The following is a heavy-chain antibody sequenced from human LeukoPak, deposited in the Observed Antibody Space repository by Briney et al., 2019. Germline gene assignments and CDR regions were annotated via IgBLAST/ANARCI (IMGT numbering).Heavy chain of an antibody. CDR1: GGTFSSYA. CDR3: AREQAALFGCKKTTAYGMDV. Sequence: GASVKVSCKASGGTFSSYAISWVRQAPGQGLEWMGRIIPILGIANYAQKFQGRVTITADKSTSTAYMELSSLRSEDTAVYYCAREQAALFGCKKTTAYGMDVWGQGTTVTVSS. D-gene: IGHD6-6*01. V-gene: IGHV1-69*04. J-gene: IGHJ6*02. CDR2: IIPILGIA.